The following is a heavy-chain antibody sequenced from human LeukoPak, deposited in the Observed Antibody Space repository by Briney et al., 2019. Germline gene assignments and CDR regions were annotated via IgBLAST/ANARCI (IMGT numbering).Heavy chain of an antibody. Sequence: ASVKVSCKASGGTFSSYAISWVRQVPGQGLEWMGGIIPIFGTANYAQKFQGRVTITADESTSTAYMELSSLRSEDTAVYYCAPRRLGATEAFDIWGQGTMVTVS. D-gene: IGHD1-26*01. CDR2: IIPIFGTA. CDR1: GGTFSSYA. J-gene: IGHJ3*02. CDR3: APRRLGATEAFDI. V-gene: IGHV1-69*01.